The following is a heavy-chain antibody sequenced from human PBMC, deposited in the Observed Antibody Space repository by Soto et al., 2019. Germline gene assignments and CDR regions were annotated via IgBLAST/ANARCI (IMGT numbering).Heavy chain of an antibody. D-gene: IGHD6-6*01. CDR1: CGSISSYY. J-gene: IGHJ4*02. V-gene: IGHV4-59*08. CDR3: ARHGSSSSVVEFDY. Sequence: PSETLSLTCTVSCGSISSYYWSWIRQPPGKGLEWIGYIYYSGSTNYNPSLKSRVTISVDTSKNQFSLKLSSVTAADTAVYYCARHGSSSSVVEFDYWGQGTLVTVSS. CDR2: IYYSGST.